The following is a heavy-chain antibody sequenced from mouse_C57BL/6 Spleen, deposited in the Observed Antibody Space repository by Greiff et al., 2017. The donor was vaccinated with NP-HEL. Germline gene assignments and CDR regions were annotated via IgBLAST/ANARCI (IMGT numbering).Heavy chain of an antibody. CDR1: GYTFTSYW. CDR3: ARGYAMDY. Sequence: QVQLQQPGAELVRPGTSVKLSCKASGYTFTSYWMHWVKRRPGQGLEWIGVIDPSVSYTNYNQKFKGKATWTVDTSSSTAYMQLSSLTSEDSAVYYCARGYAMDYWGQGTSVTVSS. V-gene: IGHV1-59*01. J-gene: IGHJ4*01. CDR2: IDPSVSYT.